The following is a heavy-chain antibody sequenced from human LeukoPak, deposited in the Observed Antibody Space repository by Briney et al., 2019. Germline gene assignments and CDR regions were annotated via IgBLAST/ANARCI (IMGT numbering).Heavy chain of an antibody. CDR1: GYSFTSYW. CDR2: IYPGDSDT. CDR3: ARAPLQYCSGGSCQSPPDY. D-gene: IGHD2-15*01. J-gene: IGHJ4*02. V-gene: IGHV5-51*01. Sequence: GESLKISCKGSGYSFTSYWIGWVRQMPGKGLEWMGIIYPGDSDTRYSPSFQGQVTISADKSISTAYLQWSSLKASDTAMYYCARAPLQYCSGGSCQSPPDYWGQGTLATVSS.